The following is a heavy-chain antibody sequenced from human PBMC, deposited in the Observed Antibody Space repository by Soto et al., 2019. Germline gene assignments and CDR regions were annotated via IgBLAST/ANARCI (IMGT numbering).Heavy chain of an antibody. D-gene: IGHD3-22*01. Sequence: GGSLRLSCAASGFTFSSYSMNWVRQGPGKGLEWVSSISSSSSYIYYTDSVKGRFTISRDNAKNSLYLQMNSLRAEDTAVYYCARGTYYYDSSGYYEWNYWGQGTLVTVSS. V-gene: IGHV3-21*01. CDR2: ISSSSSYI. J-gene: IGHJ4*02. CDR3: ARGTYYYDSSGYYEWNY. CDR1: GFTFSSYS.